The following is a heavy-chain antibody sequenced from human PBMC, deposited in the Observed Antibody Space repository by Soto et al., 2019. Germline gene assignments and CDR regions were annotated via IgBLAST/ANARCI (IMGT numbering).Heavy chain of an antibody. CDR1: GYTFTSYA. CDR3: AKVIFWFLYRGYDNPWFNP. Sequence: GASVKVSCKASGYTFTSYAMHWVRQAPGQRLEWMGWINAGNGNTKYSQKFQGRVTITRDTSASTAYMELSSLRSEDTAVYYCAKVIFWFLYRGYDNPWFNPWGQGTLITLSS. V-gene: IGHV1-3*01. D-gene: IGHD5-12*01. J-gene: IGHJ5*02. CDR2: INAGNGNT.